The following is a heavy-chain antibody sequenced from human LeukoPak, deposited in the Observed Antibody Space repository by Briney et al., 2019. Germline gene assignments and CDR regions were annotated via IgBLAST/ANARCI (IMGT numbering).Heavy chain of an antibody. CDR1: GGSFGDYY. D-gene: IGHD2-8*01. V-gene: IGHV4-34*01. CDR2: INHSEST. Sequence: SETLSLTCAVYGGSFGDYYWSWIRQPPGGGLEWIGEINHSESTNYNPSLKSRVTILVDTSKNQFSLKVNSVTAADTAVYFCARMVSQTEPRFDSWGQGTLVTVSS. J-gene: IGHJ4*02. CDR3: ARMVSQTEPRFDS.